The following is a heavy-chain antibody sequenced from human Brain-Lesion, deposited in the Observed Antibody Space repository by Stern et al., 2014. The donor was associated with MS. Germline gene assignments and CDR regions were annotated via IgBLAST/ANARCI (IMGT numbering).Heavy chain of an antibody. J-gene: IGHJ6*02. Sequence: VQLVESGAEVKKLGASVKVSCQTSGYIFTGYYIHWVRQAPGQGLEWMAWINPNTGGPKYAQKFQGRVTMSRDTSISTAYVELSSLTSDDTAVYYCARDQRGITIFGVVTDYYYLGMDVWGQGTTVTVSS. CDR2: INPNTGGP. V-gene: IGHV1-2*02. CDR1: GYIFTGYY. CDR3: ARDQRGITIFGVVTDYYYLGMDV. D-gene: IGHD3-3*01.